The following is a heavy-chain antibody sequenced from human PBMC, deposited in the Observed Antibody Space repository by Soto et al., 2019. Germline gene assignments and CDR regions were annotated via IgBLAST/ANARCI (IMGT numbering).Heavy chain of an antibody. CDR1: GFSLSTSGMC. V-gene: IGHV2-70*01. Sequence: SGPTLVNPTQTLTLTCTFSGFSLSTSGMCVSWIRQPPGKALEWLALIDWDDDKYYSTSLKTRLTSSKDTSKNQVVLTMTNMDPVDTATYYSARGYDSSGYYRARFDPWGQGTLVTVSS. CDR2: IDWDDDK. J-gene: IGHJ5*02. CDR3: ARGYDSSGYYRARFDP. D-gene: IGHD3-22*01.